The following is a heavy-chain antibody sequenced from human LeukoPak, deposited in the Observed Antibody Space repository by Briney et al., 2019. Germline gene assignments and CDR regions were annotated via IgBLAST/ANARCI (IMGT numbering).Heavy chain of an antibody. D-gene: IGHD1-14*01. V-gene: IGHV1-69*13. CDR2: IIPIFGTA. CDR3: ASSKLPDTYYYFDY. J-gene: IGHJ4*02. Sequence: SVKVSCKASGGAFSSYAISWVRQAPGQGLEWMGGIIPIFGTANYAQKFQGRVTITADESTSTAYMELISLRSEDTAVYYCASSKLPDTYYYFDYWGQGTLVTVSS. CDR1: GGAFSSYA.